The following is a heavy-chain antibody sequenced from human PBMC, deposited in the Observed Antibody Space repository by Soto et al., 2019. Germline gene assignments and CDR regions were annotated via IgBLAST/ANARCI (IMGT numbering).Heavy chain of an antibody. CDR1: GGSMTSSNW. CDR2: AHQSGRT. CDR3: ARRYSSAFDI. V-gene: IGHV4-4*02. J-gene: IGHJ3*02. Sequence: SETLSLTCTVSGGSMTSSNWWNWVRQSPGKGLEWIGEAHQSGRTNYNPSLKSRVTISVDKSKNHFSLNLSSLTAADTAVYYCARRYSSAFDIWGQGTMVTVSS. D-gene: IGHD6-13*01.